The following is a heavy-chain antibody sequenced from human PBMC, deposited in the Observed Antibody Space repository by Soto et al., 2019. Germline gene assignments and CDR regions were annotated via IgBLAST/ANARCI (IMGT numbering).Heavy chain of an antibody. V-gene: IGHV3-23*01. CDR3: TLTYYYDSRGAYYFDY. CDR1: GFTFSTYA. Sequence: QPGGSLRLSCAASGFTFSTYAMSWVRQAPGKGLEWVSVISGSGGSTYYADSVKGRFTISRDNSKNTLYLQMNSLRAEDTAVYYCTLTYYYDSRGAYYFDYWGQGTLVTVSS. CDR2: ISGSGGST. J-gene: IGHJ4*02. D-gene: IGHD3-22*01.